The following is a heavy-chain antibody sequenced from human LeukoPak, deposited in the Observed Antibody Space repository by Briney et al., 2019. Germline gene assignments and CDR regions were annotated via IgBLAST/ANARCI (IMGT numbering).Heavy chain of an antibody. Sequence: GGSLRLSCAASGFTFSGYWMHWVRQAPGKGLVWVSRINSDGSSTSYADSVKGRFTISRDNAKNTLYLQMNSLRAEDTAVYYCARVGIAVAGETWDAFDIWGQGTMVTVSS. V-gene: IGHV3-74*01. D-gene: IGHD6-19*01. J-gene: IGHJ3*02. CDR2: INSDGSST. CDR1: GFTFSGYW. CDR3: ARVGIAVAGETWDAFDI.